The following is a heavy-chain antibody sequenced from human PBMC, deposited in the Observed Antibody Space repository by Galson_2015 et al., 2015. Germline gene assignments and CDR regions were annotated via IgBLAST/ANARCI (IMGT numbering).Heavy chain of an antibody. V-gene: IGHV3-30-3*01. J-gene: IGHJ4*02. Sequence: SLRLSCAASGFTFSSYAMHWVRQAPGKELEWVAVISYDGSNKYYADSVKGRFTISRDNSKNTLYLQMNSLRAEDTAVYYCARGPLPSFDYWGQGTLVTVSS. CDR3: ARGPLPSFDY. CDR2: ISYDGSNK. CDR1: GFTFSSYA.